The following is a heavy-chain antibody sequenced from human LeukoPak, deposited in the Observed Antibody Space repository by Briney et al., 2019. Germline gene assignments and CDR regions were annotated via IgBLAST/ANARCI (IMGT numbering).Heavy chain of an antibody. J-gene: IGHJ4*02. CDR1: GGSISSSSYY. CDR2: IYYSGST. CDR3: VSRGYSSGWYPY. Sequence: PSETLSLTCTVSGGSISSSSYYWGWIRRPPGKGLEWIGSIYYSGSTYYNPSLKSRVTISVDTSKNQFSLKLSSVTAADTAVYYCVSRGYSSGWYPYWGQGTLVTVSS. D-gene: IGHD6-19*01. V-gene: IGHV4-39*07.